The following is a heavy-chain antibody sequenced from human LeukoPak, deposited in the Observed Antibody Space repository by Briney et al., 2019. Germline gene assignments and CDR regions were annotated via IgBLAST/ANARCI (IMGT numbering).Heavy chain of an antibody. CDR3: AKRSDYGGNGNYFDY. CDR1: GFTFSDSA. Sequence: GGSLRLSCAASGFTFSDSAMTWVRQAPGKGLDWVSLISFSGANTYYADSVKGRFTISRDNSKDTLFLQMNSLRAEDTAVYYCAKRSDYGGNGNYFDYWGQGTLVTVSP. J-gene: IGHJ4*02. D-gene: IGHD4-23*01. V-gene: IGHV3-23*01. CDR2: ISFSGANT.